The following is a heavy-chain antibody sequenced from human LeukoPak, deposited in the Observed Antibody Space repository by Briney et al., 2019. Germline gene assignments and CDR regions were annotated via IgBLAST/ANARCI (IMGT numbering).Heavy chain of an antibody. V-gene: IGHV4-61*01. Sequence: SETLSLTCTVSGGSVSNGSYYWSWIRQPPGKGLEWIGYIYYSGSTNYNPSLKSRVTISVDTSKNQFSLKLSSVTAADTAVYYCARPMRSPPYAFDIRGQGTMVTVSS. D-gene: IGHD2-15*01. CDR3: ARPMRSPPYAFDI. CDR1: GGSVSNGSYY. CDR2: IYYSGST. J-gene: IGHJ3*02.